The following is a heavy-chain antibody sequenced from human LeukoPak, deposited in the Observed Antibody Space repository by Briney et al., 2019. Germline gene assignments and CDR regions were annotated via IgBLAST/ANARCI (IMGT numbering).Heavy chain of an antibody. CDR2: INTNTGNP. Sequence: ASVTVSYKASGYTFTSYAMNWVRQAPGQGREWMGWINTNTGNPTYAQGFTGRFVFSLDTSVSTAYLQISSLKPEDTAVYYCARLPSPPGNAPKSAFDIWGQGTMVTVSS. V-gene: IGHV7-4-1*02. D-gene: IGHD1-1*01. CDR3: ARLPSPPGNAPKSAFDI. J-gene: IGHJ3*02. CDR1: GYTFTSYA.